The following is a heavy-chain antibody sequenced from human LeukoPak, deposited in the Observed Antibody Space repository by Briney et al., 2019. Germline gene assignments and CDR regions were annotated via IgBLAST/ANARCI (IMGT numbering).Heavy chain of an antibody. D-gene: IGHD1-26*01. Sequence: SETLSLTCTVSGGSISSSSYYWGWIRQPPGKGLEWIGEINHSGSTNYNPSLKSRVTISVDTSKNQFSLKLSSVTAADTAVYYCARKGLPWYAGAYYFDYWGQGTLVTVSS. CDR3: ARKGLPWYAGAYYFDY. V-gene: IGHV4-39*07. J-gene: IGHJ4*02. CDR2: INHSGST. CDR1: GGSISSSSYY.